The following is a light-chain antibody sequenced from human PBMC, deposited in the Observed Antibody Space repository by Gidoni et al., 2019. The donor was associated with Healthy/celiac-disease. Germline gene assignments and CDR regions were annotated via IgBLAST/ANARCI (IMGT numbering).Light chain of an antibody. Sequence: GSPGQSITISCTGTSSDVGGYNYVSWYQQHPGKAPKLMIYDVSNRPSGVSNRFSGSKSGNTASLTISGLQAEDEADYYCSSYTSSSTLFGTGTKVTVL. CDR1: SSDVGGYNY. CDR2: DVS. V-gene: IGLV2-14*03. CDR3: SSYTSSSTL. J-gene: IGLJ1*01.